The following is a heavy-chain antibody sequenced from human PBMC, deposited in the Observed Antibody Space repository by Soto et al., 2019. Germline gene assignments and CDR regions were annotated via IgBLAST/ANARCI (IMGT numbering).Heavy chain of an antibody. CDR3: ARDLGRGYFFWFDP. J-gene: IGHJ5*02. V-gene: IGHV4-59*01. CDR2: IYYSGST. D-gene: IGHD5-18*01. CDR1: GGSCSNYY. Sequence: SETQSLRAAVAGGSCSNYYGSWIRKPPGKGLEWIGYIYYSGSTNYNPSLKSRVTISVDTSKNQFSLKLSSVTAADTAVYYCARDLGRGYFFWFDPWGQGNLVNVSS.